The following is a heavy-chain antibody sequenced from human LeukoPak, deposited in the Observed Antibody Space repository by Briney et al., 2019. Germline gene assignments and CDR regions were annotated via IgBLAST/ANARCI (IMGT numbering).Heavy chain of an antibody. J-gene: IGHJ4*02. V-gene: IGHV5-51*01. CDR3: ATHRERYCTNGVCYEGDY. CDR2: IYPGDSDT. CDR1: GHSFTNYW. D-gene: IGHD2-8*01. Sequence: GESLKISCKGSGHSFTNYWIGWVRQMPGKGLEWMGIIYPGDSDTRYSPSFQGQVTISADKSINTAYLQWSSLKASDSAMYYCATHRERYCTNGVCYEGDYWGQGTLVIVSS.